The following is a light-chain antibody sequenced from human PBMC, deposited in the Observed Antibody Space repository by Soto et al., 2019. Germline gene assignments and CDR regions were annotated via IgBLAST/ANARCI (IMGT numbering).Light chain of an antibody. CDR3: AAWDDSLNGLF. J-gene: IGLJ2*01. CDR2: TNN. Sequence: QSVLIQPPSASGTPGQRVTISCSGSSSNIGSNTVHSYQQFPGTAPKLLIYTNNQRPSGVLDPFSGSNSGTSASRAISGPQFETESDYYCAAWDDSLNGLFFGGGTKLTVL. V-gene: IGLV1-44*01. CDR1: SSNIGSNT.